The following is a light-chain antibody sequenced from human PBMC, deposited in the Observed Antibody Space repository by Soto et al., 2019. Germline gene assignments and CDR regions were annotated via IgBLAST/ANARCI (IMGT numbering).Light chain of an antibody. CDR3: CSYTSSITWV. Sequence: QSVPTQPASVSGSPGQSITISCTGTSSDVGGYNYVSWYQQHPGKAPKLVISQVSNRPSGVSNRFSGSKSGNTAFLTISGLQAEDEADYYCCSYTSSITWVFGGGTKLTVL. J-gene: IGLJ3*02. CDR2: QVS. V-gene: IGLV2-14*01. CDR1: SSDVGGYNY.